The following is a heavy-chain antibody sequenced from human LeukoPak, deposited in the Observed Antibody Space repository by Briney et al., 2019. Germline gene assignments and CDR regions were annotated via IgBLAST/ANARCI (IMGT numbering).Heavy chain of an antibody. J-gene: IGHJ5*02. CDR2: MNPNSGNT. CDR3: ARCNITVTGIQTYNWFDP. Sequence: GASVKVSCKTSGYTFTSYDINWVRQATGQGLKWMGWMNPNSGNTGYAQKFQGRVTMTRDTSISTAYMELSSLRSEDTAVYYCARCNITVTGIQTYNWFDPWGQGTLVTVPS. CDR1: GYTFTSYD. V-gene: IGHV1-8*01. D-gene: IGHD6-19*01.